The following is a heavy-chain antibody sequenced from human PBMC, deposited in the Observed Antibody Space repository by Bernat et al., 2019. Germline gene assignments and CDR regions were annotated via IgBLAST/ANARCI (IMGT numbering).Heavy chain of an antibody. J-gene: IGHJ4*02. CDR3: ATNGPHDYDSSCYYSYDY. D-gene: IGHD3-22*01. CDR1: GYTLTELS. V-gene: IGHV1-24*01. CDR2: FDPEDGET. Sequence: QVQLVQSGAEAKKPGASVKVSCKVSGYTLTELSMHWVRQAPGKGLEWMGGFDPEDGETIYAQKFQGRVTMTEETSTDTAYMELSSLRSEDTDVDYCATNGPHDYDSSCYYSYDYWGQGTLVTVSS.